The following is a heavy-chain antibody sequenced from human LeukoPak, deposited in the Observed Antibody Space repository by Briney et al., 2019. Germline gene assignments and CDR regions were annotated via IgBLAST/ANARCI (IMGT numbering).Heavy chain of an antibody. Sequence: SETLSLTCAVYGGSFSGYYWSWIRQPPGKGLEWIGEINHSGSTNYNPSLKSRVTISVDTSKNQFSLTLTSVTAADTALYFCARTRRSSGWFLDYWGQGTQVTVSS. CDR3: ARTRRSSGWFLDY. V-gene: IGHV4-34*01. CDR2: INHSGST. J-gene: IGHJ4*02. D-gene: IGHD6-19*01. CDR1: GGSFSGYY.